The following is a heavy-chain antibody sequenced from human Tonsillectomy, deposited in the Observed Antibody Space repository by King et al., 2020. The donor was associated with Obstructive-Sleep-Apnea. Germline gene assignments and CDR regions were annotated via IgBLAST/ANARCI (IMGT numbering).Heavy chain of an antibody. CDR1: GASISSSSYY. CDR3: ARERCSSTWYAREYFDV. J-gene: IGHJ2*01. Sequence: VQLQESGPGLVRPSETLSLTCTVSGASISSSSYYWGWIRQPPGKGLEWIGSIFYSGSTYYNPSLKSRVTISLDTSKNQFSLKLNSVTAADTAVYYCARERCSSTWYAREYFDVWGRGTLVTVSS. CDR2: IFYSGST. D-gene: IGHD6-13*01. V-gene: IGHV4-39*07.